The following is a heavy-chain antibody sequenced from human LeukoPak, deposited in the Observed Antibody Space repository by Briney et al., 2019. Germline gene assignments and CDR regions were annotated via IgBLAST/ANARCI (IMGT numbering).Heavy chain of an antibody. J-gene: IGHJ6*03. CDR2: ISWNSGSI. Sequence: GRSLRLSCAASGFTFDDYAMHWVRHAPGKGLEWVSGISWNSGSIGYADSVKGRFTISRDNAKNSLYLQMNSLRAEDTALYYCAKDLTGDYYYYMDVWGKGTTVTVSS. V-gene: IGHV3-9*01. D-gene: IGHD7-27*01. CDR1: GFTFDDYA. CDR3: AKDLTGDYYYYMDV.